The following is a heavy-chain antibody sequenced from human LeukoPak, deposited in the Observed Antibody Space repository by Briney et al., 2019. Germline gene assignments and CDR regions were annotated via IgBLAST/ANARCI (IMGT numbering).Heavy chain of an antibody. V-gene: IGHV1-46*01. Sequence: ASVKVSFKASGYSFTSYYMHWVRQAPGQGLDWMGIINPSGGSTSYAQKFQCRVTMTRDMSTSTVYMELSSLRSEDTAVYYCARVGSSGWYAPGAFDIWGQGTMVTVSS. D-gene: IGHD6-19*01. CDR1: GYSFTSYY. J-gene: IGHJ3*02. CDR3: ARVGSSGWYAPGAFDI. CDR2: INPSGGST.